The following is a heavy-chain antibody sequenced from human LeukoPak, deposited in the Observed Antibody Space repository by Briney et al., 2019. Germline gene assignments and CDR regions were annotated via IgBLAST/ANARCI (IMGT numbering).Heavy chain of an antibody. CDR3: ARGYSSPTNWFDP. J-gene: IGHJ5*02. CDR1: GFTFSSYW. D-gene: IGHD6-13*01. Sequence: GSLRLSCAASGFTFSSYWMSWVRQAPGKGLEWIGEINHSGSTNYNPSLKSRVTISVDTSKNQFSLKLSSVTAADTAVYYCARGYSSPTNWFDPWGQGTLVTVSS. V-gene: IGHV4-34*01. CDR2: INHSGST.